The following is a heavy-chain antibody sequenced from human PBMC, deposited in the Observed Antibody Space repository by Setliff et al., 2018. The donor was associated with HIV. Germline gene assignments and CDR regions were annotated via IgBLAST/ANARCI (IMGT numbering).Heavy chain of an antibody. CDR3: TRPYYYASGSYDY. Sequence: SETLSLTCTVSGASISSHYWSWIRQPPGKGLEWIGYIYFSGTTNYNPSLKSRVPISVDTSKNQFSLNLNSVTAADSALYYCTRPYYYASGSYDYWGQGTLVTVSS. CDR2: IYFSGTT. CDR1: GASISSHY. V-gene: IGHV4-59*11. D-gene: IGHD3-10*01. J-gene: IGHJ4*02.